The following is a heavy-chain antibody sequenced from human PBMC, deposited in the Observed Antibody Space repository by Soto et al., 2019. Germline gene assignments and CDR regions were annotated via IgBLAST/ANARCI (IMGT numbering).Heavy chain of an antibody. J-gene: IGHJ6*02. D-gene: IGHD2-21*02. CDR3: ARTDCGGDCPLYYYYGMDV. CDR1: GGTLSSYA. V-gene: IGHV1-69*01. Sequence: QVQLVQSGAEVKKPGSSVKVSCKASGGTLSSYAISWVRQAPGQGLEWMGGIIPIFGTANYAQKFQGRVTITADESTSTAYMELSSLRSEDTAVYYCARTDCGGDCPLYYYYGMDVWGQGTTVTVSS. CDR2: IIPIFGTA.